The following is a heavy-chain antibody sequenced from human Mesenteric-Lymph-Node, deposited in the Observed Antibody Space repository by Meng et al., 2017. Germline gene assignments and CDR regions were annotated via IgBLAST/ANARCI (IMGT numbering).Heavy chain of an antibody. CDR1: GYSFTSYW. Sequence: GESLKISCKGSGYSFTSYWIGWVRQRPGKGLEWMGIIYPGDSDTRYSPSFQGQVTISADKSLSTAYLQWSSLKASDTAMYYCVGGLNYYDSSGYYYFDYWGQGTLVTVSS. J-gene: IGHJ4*02. D-gene: IGHD3-22*01. V-gene: IGHV5-51*01. CDR3: VGGLNYYDSSGYYYFDY. CDR2: IYPGDSDT.